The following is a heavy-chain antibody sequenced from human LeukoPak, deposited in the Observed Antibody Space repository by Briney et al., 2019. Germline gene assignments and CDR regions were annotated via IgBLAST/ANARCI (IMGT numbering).Heavy chain of an antibody. Sequence: NTSETLSLTCTVSGGSISSSSYYWGWIRQPPGKGLEWIGSIYYSGSTYYNPSLKSQVTISVDTSKNQFSLRLSSVTAADTAVYYCARRPYTSGWYYYFDYWGQGTLVTVSS. CDR2: IYYSGST. CDR3: ARRPYTSGWYYYFDY. D-gene: IGHD6-19*01. J-gene: IGHJ4*02. CDR1: GGSISSSSYY. V-gene: IGHV4-39*01.